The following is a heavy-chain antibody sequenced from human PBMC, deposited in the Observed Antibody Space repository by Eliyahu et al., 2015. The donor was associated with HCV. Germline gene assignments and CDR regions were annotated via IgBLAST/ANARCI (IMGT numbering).Heavy chain of an antibody. Sequence: QVQLQESGPGLVKPSETLSLTXXVSGXSXTXYYWSWIRXPPGKGLEWIGYIHYSGSTNYNPSLKSRVTISIDTSKNQFSLNLTSVTAADTAIYYCASGGGGIAVTGTGGWFDPWGQGTLVTVSS. CDR2: IHYSGST. V-gene: IGHV4-59*01. CDR3: ASGGGGIAVTGTGGWFDP. J-gene: IGHJ5*02. D-gene: IGHD6-19*01. CDR1: GXSXTXYY.